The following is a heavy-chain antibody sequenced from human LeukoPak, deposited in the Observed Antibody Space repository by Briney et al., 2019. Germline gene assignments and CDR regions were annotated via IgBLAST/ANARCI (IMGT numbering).Heavy chain of an antibody. CDR3: AKQAGYVATIWDYYYYGMDV. J-gene: IGHJ6*02. CDR1: GFTVSSNY. CDR2: ISYDGSNK. V-gene: IGHV3-30*18. Sequence: GGSLRLSCAASGFTVSSNYMSWVRQAPGKGLEWVAVISYDGSNKYYADSVKGRFTTSRDNSKNTLYLQMNSLRAEDTAVYYCAKQAGYVATIWDYYYYGMDVWGQGTTVTVSS. D-gene: IGHD5-12*01.